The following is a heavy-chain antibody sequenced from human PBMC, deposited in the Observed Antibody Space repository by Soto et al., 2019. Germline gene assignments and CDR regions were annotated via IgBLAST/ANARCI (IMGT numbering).Heavy chain of an antibody. CDR2: IYPGDSDT. V-gene: IGHV5-51*01. D-gene: IGHD2-15*01. Sequence: GESLKISCKGSGYSFTSYWIGWVRQMPGKGLEWMGIIYPGDSDTRYSPSFQGQVTISADKSISTAYLQWSSLKASDTATYYCARTHCSGGSCPSYYYGMDVWGQGTTVTVSS. CDR1: GYSFTSYW. J-gene: IGHJ6*02. CDR3: ARTHCSGGSCPSYYYGMDV.